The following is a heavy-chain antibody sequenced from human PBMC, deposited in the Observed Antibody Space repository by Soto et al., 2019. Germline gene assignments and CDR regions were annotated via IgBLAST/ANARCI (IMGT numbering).Heavy chain of an antibody. CDR1: GGSISSGGYY. D-gene: IGHD4-17*01. Sequence: QVQLQESGPGLVKPSQTLSLTCTVSGGSISSGGYYWSWIRQHPGKGLEWIGYIYYSGSTYYNPSLKSRFTISVDTSKNQFSLKLSSVTAADTAVYYCARGNARTVTNDYWGQGTLVTVSS. CDR2: IYYSGST. CDR3: ARGNARTVTNDY. J-gene: IGHJ4*02. V-gene: IGHV4-31*03.